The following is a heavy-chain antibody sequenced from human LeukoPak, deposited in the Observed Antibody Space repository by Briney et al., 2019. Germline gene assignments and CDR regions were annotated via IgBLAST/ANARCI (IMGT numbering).Heavy chain of an antibody. J-gene: IGHJ4*02. V-gene: IGHV4-59*08. CDR1: GGSISSYY. CDR2: IYYSGST. Sequence: PSETLSLTCTVSGGSISSYYWSWTRQPPGKGLEWIGYIYYSGSTNYNPSLKSRVTISVDTSKNQFSLKLSSVTAADTAVYYCARTYYYGSGSYYNPFDYWGQGTLVTVSS. D-gene: IGHD3-10*01. CDR3: ARTYYYGSGSYYNPFDY.